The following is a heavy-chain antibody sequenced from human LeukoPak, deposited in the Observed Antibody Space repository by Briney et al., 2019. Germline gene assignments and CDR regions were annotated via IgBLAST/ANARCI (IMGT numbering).Heavy chain of an antibody. CDR3: ARQQHIMIPRHDYFDY. V-gene: IGHV4-39*07. Sequence: PSETLSLTCTVSGGSISSSSYYWGWIRQPPGKGLEWIGSIYYSGSTHYNPSLKSPATISVDTSKNQFSLKLSSVTAADTAVYYCARQQHIMIPRHDYFDYWGQGTLVTVSS. CDR2: IYYSGST. CDR1: GGSISSSSYY. J-gene: IGHJ4*02. D-gene: IGHD3-16*01.